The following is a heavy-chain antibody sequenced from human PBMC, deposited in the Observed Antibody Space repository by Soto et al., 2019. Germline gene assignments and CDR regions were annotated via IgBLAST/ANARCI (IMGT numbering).Heavy chain of an antibody. CDR3: AREDTAMAPGYFDL. V-gene: IGHV1-69*13. CDR1: GGTFSSYA. J-gene: IGHJ2*01. Sequence: ASVKVSCKASGGTFSSYAISWVRQAPGQGLEWMGGIIPIFGTANYAQKFQGRVTITADESTSTAYMELSSLRSEDTAVYYCAREDTAMAPGYFDLWGRGTLVTVPQ. CDR2: IIPIFGTA. D-gene: IGHD5-18*01.